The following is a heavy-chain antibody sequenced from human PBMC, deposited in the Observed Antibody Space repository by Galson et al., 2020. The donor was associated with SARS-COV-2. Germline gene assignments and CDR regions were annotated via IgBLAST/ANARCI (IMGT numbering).Heavy chain of an antibody. CDR2: ITSSGSSI. CDR1: GFTFSSSS. J-gene: IGHJ3*02. Sequence: GESLKISCAASGFTFSSSSMNWVRQAPGKGLEWVSSITSSGSSIYHADSVKGRFTISRDNAKNSLYLQMNSLRAEDTAVYYCARDRGNYETVTGYEIGGHCDIWGQGTRVTVSS. V-gene: IGHV3-21*01. D-gene: IGHD3-9*01. CDR3: ARDRGNYETVTGYEIGGHCDI.